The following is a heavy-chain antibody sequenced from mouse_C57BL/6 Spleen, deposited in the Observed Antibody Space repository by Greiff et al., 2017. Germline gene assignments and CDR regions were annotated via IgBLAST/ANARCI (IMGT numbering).Heavy chain of an antibody. CDR3: ARQSHYYAMDY. J-gene: IGHJ4*01. CDR1: GYTFTSYW. V-gene: IGHV1-55*01. CDR2: IYPGSGST. Sequence: QVQLQQPGAELVKPGASVKMSCKASGYTFTSYWITWVKQRPGQGLEWIGDIYPGSGSTNYNEKFKSKATLTVDTSSSTAYMQLSSLTSEDSVVYYCARQSHYYAMDYWGQGTSVTVSS.